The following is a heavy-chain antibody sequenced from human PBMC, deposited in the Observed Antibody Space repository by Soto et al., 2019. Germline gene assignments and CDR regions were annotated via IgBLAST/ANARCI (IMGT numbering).Heavy chain of an antibody. J-gene: IGHJ4*02. CDR3: ARRGYDYIWGSYRYYYFDY. D-gene: IGHD3-16*02. V-gene: IGHV3-7*01. Sequence: PGGSLRLSCAASGFTFSSYWMSWVRQAPGKGLEWVANIKQDGSEKYYVDSVKGRFTISRDNAKNSLYLQMNSLRAEDTAVYYCARRGYDYIWGSYRYYYFDYWGQGTLVTVSS. CDR2: IKQDGSEK. CDR1: GFTFSSYW.